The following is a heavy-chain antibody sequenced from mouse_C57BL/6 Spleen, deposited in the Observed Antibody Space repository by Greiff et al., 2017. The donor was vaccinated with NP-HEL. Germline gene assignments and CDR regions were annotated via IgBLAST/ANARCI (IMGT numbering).Heavy chain of an antibody. Sequence: EVKLMESGGGLVKPGGSLKLSCAASGFTFSSYAMSWVRQTPEKRLEWVATISDGGSYTYYPDNVKGRFTISRDNSKNNLYLQMSQLKAEDTAMYCCARDDYDDSMDYWGQGTSVTVSS. J-gene: IGHJ4*01. CDR2: ISDGGSYT. CDR3: ARDDYDDSMDY. V-gene: IGHV5-4*01. CDR1: GFTFSSYA. D-gene: IGHD2-4*01.